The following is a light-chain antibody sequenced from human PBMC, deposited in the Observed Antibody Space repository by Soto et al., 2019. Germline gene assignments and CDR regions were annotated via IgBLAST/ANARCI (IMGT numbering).Light chain of an antibody. Sequence: DIQMTQSPSTLSASVGDRVTITCRASQSISGWLAWYQQKPGKAPTLLIREASSLETGVPSRFSGSGSGTEFTLTISSLQPDDFATYHCQEYNSYWTFGQGTKVDIK. V-gene: IGKV1-5*03. CDR1: QSISGW. CDR2: EAS. J-gene: IGKJ1*01. CDR3: QEYNSYWT.